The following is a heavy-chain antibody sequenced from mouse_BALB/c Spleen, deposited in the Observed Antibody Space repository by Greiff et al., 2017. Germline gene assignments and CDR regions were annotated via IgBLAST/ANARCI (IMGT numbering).Heavy chain of an antibody. CDR1: GFSLTSYG. CDR3: ARNPRHRYDAVYAMDY. D-gene: IGHD2-14*01. V-gene: IGHV2-2*02. J-gene: IGHJ4*01. Sequence: VKLMESGPGLVQPSQSLSITCTVSGFSLTSYGVHWVRQSPGKGLEWLGVIWSVGSTDYNAAFISRLSISKDNSKSQVFFKMNSLQANDTAIYYCARNPRHRYDAVYAMDYWGQGTSVTVSS. CDR2: IWSVGST.